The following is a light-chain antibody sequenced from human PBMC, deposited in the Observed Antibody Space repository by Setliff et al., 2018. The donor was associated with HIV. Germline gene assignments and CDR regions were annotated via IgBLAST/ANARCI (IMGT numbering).Light chain of an antibody. J-gene: IGLJ1*01. CDR3: CSYACGSTYV. Sequence: QSVLTQPASVSGSPGQSITISCTGTSSDVGRYNLVSWYQQHPGKAPQLMMYDVSKRPSGVSNRFSGSKSGNTASLTISGLQAEDESDYFCCSYACGSTYVFGTGTKVTVL. V-gene: IGLV2-23*02. CDR1: SSDVGRYNL. CDR2: DVS.